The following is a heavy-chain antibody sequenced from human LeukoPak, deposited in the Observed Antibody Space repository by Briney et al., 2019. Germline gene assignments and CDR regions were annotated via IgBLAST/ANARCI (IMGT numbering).Heavy chain of an antibody. CDR3: ARISDCSSTSCPIDY. J-gene: IGHJ4*02. Sequence: SETLSLTCTVSGGSISSYYWSWIRQPPGKGLEWIGYIYYSGSTNYNPSLESRVTISVDTSKNQFSLKLSSVTAADTAVYYCARISDCSSTSCPIDYWGQGTLVTVSS. CDR2: IYYSGST. D-gene: IGHD2-2*01. V-gene: IGHV4-59*01. CDR1: GGSISSYY.